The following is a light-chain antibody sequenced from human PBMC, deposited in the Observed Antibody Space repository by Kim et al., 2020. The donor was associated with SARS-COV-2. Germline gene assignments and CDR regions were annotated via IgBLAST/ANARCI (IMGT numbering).Light chain of an antibody. V-gene: IGKV3D-15*01. CDR3: QQYDNWPYT. Sequence: EMVVTQSPVTLSVSPGERATLSCRTSQSVSNNLAWYQQRPGQAPRLLIYGASTRASGISARFSGGGSGAEFTLTVTSLQSEDFAVYYCQQYDNWPYTFGQGTKLEIK. J-gene: IGKJ2*01. CDR2: GAS. CDR1: QSVSNN.